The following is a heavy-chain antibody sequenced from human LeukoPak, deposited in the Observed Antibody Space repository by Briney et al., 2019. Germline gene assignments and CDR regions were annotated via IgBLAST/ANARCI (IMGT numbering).Heavy chain of an antibody. J-gene: IGHJ4*02. V-gene: IGHV3-48*03. Sequence: GGSLRLSCAASGFTFSTYEMNWVRQPPGKGLEWVSYITSSGSTIYYADSVKGRFTISRDNAKNSLYLQMSSLRAEDTAVYYCASGGTLFDYWGQGTLVTVSP. CDR2: ITSSGSTI. CDR1: GFTFSTYE. D-gene: IGHD1-1*01. CDR3: ASGGTLFDY.